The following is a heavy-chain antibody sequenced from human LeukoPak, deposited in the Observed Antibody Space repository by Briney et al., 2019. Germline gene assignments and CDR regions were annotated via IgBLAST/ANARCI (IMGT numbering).Heavy chain of an antibody. CDR2: ISSSSSYI. D-gene: IGHD2-15*01. CDR3: ARDQYCSGGSCYLTRSRWFDP. V-gene: IGHV3-21*01. CDR1: GFTFSSYS. Sequence: GGSLRLSCAASGFTFSSYSMNWVRQAPGKGLEWVSSISSSSSYIYYADSVKGRFTISRDNAKNSLYLQMNSLRAEDTAVYYCARDQYCSGGSCYLTRSRWFDPWGQGTLVTVSS. J-gene: IGHJ5*02.